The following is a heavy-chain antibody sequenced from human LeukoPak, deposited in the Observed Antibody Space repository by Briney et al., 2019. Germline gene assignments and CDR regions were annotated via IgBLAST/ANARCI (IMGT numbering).Heavy chain of an antibody. Sequence: GESLKISRKGSGYSFTSYWIGWVRQMPGKGLEWMGIIYPGDSDTRYSPSFQGQVTISADKSISTAYLQWSSLKASDTAMYYCARRVGYSYGHYYYYGMDVWGQGTTVTVSS. CDR3: ARRVGYSYGHYYYYGMDV. D-gene: IGHD5-18*01. J-gene: IGHJ6*02. V-gene: IGHV5-51*01. CDR1: GYSFTSYW. CDR2: IYPGDSDT.